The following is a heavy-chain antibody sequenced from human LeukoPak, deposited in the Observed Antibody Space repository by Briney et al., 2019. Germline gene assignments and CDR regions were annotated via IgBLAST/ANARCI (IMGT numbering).Heavy chain of an antibody. CDR1: GFTVRSNY. Sequence: GCSLRLSCAASGFTVRSNYMSWVRQAPGKGLEWLSVIYSAGSTYYADSVQGRFTISRDISKNTLFLQMNSLRAWDTPVYYRVRESYYDSSGYLQWGQGTMVTASS. J-gene: IGHJ3*01. CDR2: IYSAGST. D-gene: IGHD3-22*01. CDR3: VRESYYDSSGYLQ. V-gene: IGHV3-53*01.